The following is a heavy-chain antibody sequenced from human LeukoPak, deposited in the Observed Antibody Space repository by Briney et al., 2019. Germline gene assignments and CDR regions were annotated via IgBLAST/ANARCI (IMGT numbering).Heavy chain of an antibody. V-gene: IGHV3-23*01. Sequence: GGTLRLSCAASAFTFSSYGMSWVRQTPGKGLEWVSAISGDGRDIFYADAVKGRFTISRDNSKNTLYLQMNSLRDEDTALYYCAIHGGGTIRIEAFDVWGQGTMVTVSS. J-gene: IGHJ3*01. CDR3: AIHGGGTIRIEAFDV. D-gene: IGHD3-3*01. CDR1: AFTFSSYG. CDR2: ISGDGRDI.